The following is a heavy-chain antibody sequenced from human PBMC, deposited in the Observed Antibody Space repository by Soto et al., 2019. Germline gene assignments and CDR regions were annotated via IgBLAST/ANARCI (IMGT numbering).Heavy chain of an antibody. CDR1: GFTFSKFG. V-gene: IGHV3-33*05. CDR2: ISFDGSTK. D-gene: IGHD3-22*01. Sequence: QVQLVESGGGVVQPGRSLRLSCAASGFTFSKFGMHWVRQAPGKGLEWLAVISFDGSTKYHADSVKGRFTVSRDNSKNTLYLQMNSLRADDTAVYPCASDATKAYYYDRRGSGCPFAYCGEGTLVPVSS. CDR3: ASDATKAYYYDRRGSGCPFAY. J-gene: IGHJ4*02.